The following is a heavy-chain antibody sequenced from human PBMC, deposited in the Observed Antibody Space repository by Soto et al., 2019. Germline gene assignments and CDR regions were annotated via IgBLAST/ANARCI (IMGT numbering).Heavy chain of an antibody. D-gene: IGHD2-15*01. Sequence: QVQLVQSGAEVKKPGASVKVSCKASGYTFTSYYMHWVRQAPGQGLEWMGIINPSNSTSYAQKFQGRVTMTRGTSTSTGYMELSRLRSEDTAVYYCATVYCSGGSCYSIDYWGQGTLVTVCS. V-gene: IGHV1-46*03. CDR1: GYTFTSYY. CDR3: ATVYCSGGSCYSIDY. J-gene: IGHJ4*02. CDR2: INPSNST.